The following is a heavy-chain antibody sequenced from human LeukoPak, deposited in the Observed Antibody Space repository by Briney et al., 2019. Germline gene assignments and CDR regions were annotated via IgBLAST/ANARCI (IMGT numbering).Heavy chain of an antibody. CDR3: ARDQFYYDSSGLYNYYYGMDV. J-gene: IGHJ6*02. CDR1: GGSISSGDYY. CDR2: IYYSGST. Sequence: SETLSLTCTVSGGSISSGDYYWSWIRQPPGKGLEWIGYIYYSGSTYYNPSLKSRVTISVDTSKNQFSLKLSSVTAADTAVYYCARDQFYYDSSGLYNYYYGMDVWGQGTTVTVSS. V-gene: IGHV4-30-4*02. D-gene: IGHD3-22*01.